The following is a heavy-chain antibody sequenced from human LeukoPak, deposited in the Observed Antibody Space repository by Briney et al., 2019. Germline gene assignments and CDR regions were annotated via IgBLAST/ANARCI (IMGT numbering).Heavy chain of an antibody. J-gene: IGHJ6*02. V-gene: IGHV4-34*01. CDR2: INHSGST. CDR1: GGSFSGYY. Sequence: SETPSLTCAVYGGSFSGYYWSWIRQPPGKGLEWIGEINHSGSTNYNPSLKSRVTISVDTSKNQFSLKLSSVTAADTAVYYCARPRFETYYDFWSGTRYYYGMDVWGQGTTVTVSS. D-gene: IGHD3-3*01. CDR3: ARPRFETYYDFWSGTRYYYGMDV.